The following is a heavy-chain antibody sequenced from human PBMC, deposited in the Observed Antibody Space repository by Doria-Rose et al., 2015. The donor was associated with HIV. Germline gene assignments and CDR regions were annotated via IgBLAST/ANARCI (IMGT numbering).Heavy chain of an antibody. CDR2: ISSTRAYI. J-gene: IGHJ4*02. CDR3: ATGVTLDY. Sequence: VQLVQSGGGLVRPGGSLRLSCATSRFTFSSHRINWVRQAPGKGLEWVSSISSTRAYINYADSVRGRFTISGDNARNSLYLQMDSLRAEDTAIYYCATGVTLDYWGQGTLVTASS. V-gene: IGHV3-21*01. D-gene: IGHD3-10*01. CDR1: RFTFSSHR.